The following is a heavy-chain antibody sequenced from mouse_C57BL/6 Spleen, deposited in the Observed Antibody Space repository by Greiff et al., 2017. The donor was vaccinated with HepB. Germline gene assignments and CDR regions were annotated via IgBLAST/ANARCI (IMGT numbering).Heavy chain of an antibody. Sequence: EVKLVESGGDLVKPGGSLKLSCAASGFTFSSYGMSWVRQTPDKRLECVATISSGGSYTYYPDSVKGRFTISRDNAKNTLYLQMSSLKSEDTAMYYCARRGITTVVANWYFDVWGTGTTVTVSS. CDR1: GFTFSSYG. CDR3: ARRGITTVVANWYFDV. J-gene: IGHJ1*03. CDR2: ISSGGSYT. V-gene: IGHV5-6*02. D-gene: IGHD1-1*01.